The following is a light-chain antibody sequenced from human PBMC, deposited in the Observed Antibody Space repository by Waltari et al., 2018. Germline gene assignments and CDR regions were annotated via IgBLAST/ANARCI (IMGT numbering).Light chain of an antibody. CDR3: QHSFGNPPWT. CDR2: DSS. V-gene: IGKV1-39*01. Sequence: DIQMAQSPSSLSASIGDRVPISCRAGQFINTYLNWYQHKPGEAPKLLIYDSSTLQIGVSSRFSGSGSGTDFTLTITSLQPEDAATYYCQHSFGNPPWTFGRGTKV. J-gene: IGKJ1*01. CDR1: QFINTY.